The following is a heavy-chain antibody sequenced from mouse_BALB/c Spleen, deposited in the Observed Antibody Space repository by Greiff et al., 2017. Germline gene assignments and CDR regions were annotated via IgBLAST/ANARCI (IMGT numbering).Heavy chain of an antibody. CDR1: GFTFSSFG. J-gene: IGHJ4*01. V-gene: IGHV5-17*02. CDR3: AAYYGYAMDY. Sequence: EVKLVESGGGLVQPGGSRKLSCAASGFTFSSFGMHWVRQAPEKGLEWVAYISSGSSTIYYADRVKGRFTITRDNPKNTLFLQMTSLRSEDTAMYYCAAYYGYAMDYWGQGTTVTVSS. CDR2: ISSGSSTI. D-gene: IGHD1-1*01.